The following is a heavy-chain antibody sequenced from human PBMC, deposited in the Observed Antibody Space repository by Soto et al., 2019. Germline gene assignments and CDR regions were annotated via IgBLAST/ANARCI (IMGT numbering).Heavy chain of an antibody. V-gene: IGHV3-21*01. CDR3: ARGLGGSLDY. CDR1: GFTFSSYS. Sequence: RPLRLSCAASGFTFSSYSMNWVRQAPGKGLEWVSSISSSSSYIYYADSVKGRFAISRDNAKNSLYLQMNSLRAEDTAVYYCARGLGGSLDYWGQGTLVTVS. D-gene: IGHD1-26*01. CDR2: ISSSSSYI. J-gene: IGHJ4*02.